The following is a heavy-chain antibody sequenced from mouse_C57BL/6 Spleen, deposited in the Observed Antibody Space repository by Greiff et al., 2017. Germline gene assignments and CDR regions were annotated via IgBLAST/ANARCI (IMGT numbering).Heavy chain of an antibody. CDR3: ARHRAGTRAMDY. D-gene: IGHD3-3*01. CDR2: IWSDGST. V-gene: IGHV2-6-1*01. CDR1: GFSLTSYG. Sequence: QVQLQQSGPGLVAPSQSLSITCTVSGFSLTSYGVHWVRQPPGKGLEWLVAIWSDGSTTYNSALKSRLSITKDNSKSQVFLKMNRLPADDTAMYYCARHRAGTRAMDYWGQGTSVTVSS. J-gene: IGHJ4*01.